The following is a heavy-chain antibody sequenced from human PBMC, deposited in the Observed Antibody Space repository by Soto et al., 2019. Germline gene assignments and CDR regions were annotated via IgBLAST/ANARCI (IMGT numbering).Heavy chain of an antibody. V-gene: IGHV3-30*18. D-gene: IGHD2-21*02. Sequence: QVQLVESGGGVVQPGRSLRLSCAASGFTFSSYGMHWVRQAPGKGLEWVAVISYDGSNKYYADSVKGRFTISRDNSKKTLYLQMNSLRAEDTAVYYCAKGDCGGDCYSFDAFDIWGQGTMVIVSS. CDR2: ISYDGSNK. CDR3: AKGDCGGDCYSFDAFDI. CDR1: GFTFSSYG. J-gene: IGHJ3*02.